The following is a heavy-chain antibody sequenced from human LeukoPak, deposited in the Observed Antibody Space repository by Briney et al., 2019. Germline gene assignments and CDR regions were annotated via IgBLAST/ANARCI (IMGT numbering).Heavy chain of an antibody. D-gene: IGHD3-9*01. CDR3: ARDVLRYFDWLGGD. Sequence: SVKVSCKASGGTFSSYAIGWVRQAPGQGLEWMGRIIPILGIANYAQKFQGRVTITADKSTSTAYMELSSLRSEDTAVYYCARDVLRYFDWLGGDWGQGTLVTVSS. J-gene: IGHJ4*02. CDR2: IIPILGIA. CDR1: GGTFSSYA. V-gene: IGHV1-69*04.